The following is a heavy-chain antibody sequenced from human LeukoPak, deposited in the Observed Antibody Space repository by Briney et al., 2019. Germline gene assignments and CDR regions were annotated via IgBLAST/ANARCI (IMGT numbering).Heavy chain of an antibody. V-gene: IGHV4-34*01. CDR1: GGSFSGYY. CDR2: INHSGST. J-gene: IGHJ1*01. D-gene: IGHD2-21*02. Sequence: SETLSLICAVYGGSFSGYYWSWIRQPPGKGLEWIGEINHSGSTNYNPSLKSRVTISVDTSKNQFSLKLSSVTAADTAVYYCARGSPIVVVTAAAEYFQHWGQGTLVTVSS. CDR3: ARGSPIVVVTAAAEYFQH.